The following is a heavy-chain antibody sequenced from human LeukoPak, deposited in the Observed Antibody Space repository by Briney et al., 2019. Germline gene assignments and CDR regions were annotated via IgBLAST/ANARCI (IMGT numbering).Heavy chain of an antibody. V-gene: IGHV3-48*02. J-gene: IGHJ4*02. Sequence: PGGSLRLSCAASGFTFSSYSMNWVRQAPGKGLEWVSYISSSSSTIYYADSVKGRFTISRDNAKNSLYLQMNSLRDEDTAVYYCARSWGLGVGAIWGFDYWGQGTLVTVSS. CDR3: ARSWGLGVGAIWGFDY. CDR2: ISSSSSTI. CDR1: GFTFSSYS. D-gene: IGHD1-26*01.